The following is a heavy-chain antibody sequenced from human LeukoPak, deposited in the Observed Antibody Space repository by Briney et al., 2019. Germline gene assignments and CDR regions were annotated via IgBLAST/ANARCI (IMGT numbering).Heavy chain of an antibody. J-gene: IGHJ4*02. CDR3: ARAQATVTRGPFDY. V-gene: IGHV4-34*01. Sequence: SETVSLTCAVYGGSFSGYYWSWIRQPPGKGLEWIGEINHSGSTNYNPSLKSRVTISVDTSKNQFSLKLSSVTAADTAGYYCARAQATVTRGPFDYWGQGTLVTVSS. CDR2: INHSGST. D-gene: IGHD4-17*01. CDR1: GGSFSGYY.